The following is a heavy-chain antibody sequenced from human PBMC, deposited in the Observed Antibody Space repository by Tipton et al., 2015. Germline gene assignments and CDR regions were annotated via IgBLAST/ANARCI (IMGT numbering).Heavy chain of an antibody. D-gene: IGHD3-10*01. J-gene: IGHJ5*02. CDR3: ARLRETYGSDSDNWFDP. Sequence: TLSLTCTVSGASIRGFSWSWIRQPPGKGLEWIGSISYSGSINYNPSLKSRVTISVDTSKNQFSLKLSSVTAADTAVYYCARLRETYGSDSDNWFDPWGQGTLVTVSS. CDR1: GASIRGFS. CDR2: ISYSGSI. V-gene: IGHV4-59*01.